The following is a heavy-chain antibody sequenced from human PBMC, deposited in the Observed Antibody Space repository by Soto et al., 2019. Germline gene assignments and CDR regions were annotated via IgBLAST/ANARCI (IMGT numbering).Heavy chain of an antibody. CDR2: ISSSSSYI. V-gene: IGHV3-21*01. CDR3: ARDSIAARRRGDY. J-gene: IGHJ4*02. CDR1: GFTFSSYR. D-gene: IGHD6-6*01. Sequence: EVQLVESGGGLVKPGGSLRLSCAASGFTFSSYRMNWVRQAPGKGLEWVSSISSSSSYIYYADSVKGRFTISRDNAKNSLYLQMNSLRAEDTAVYYCARDSIAARRRGDYWGQGTLVTVSS.